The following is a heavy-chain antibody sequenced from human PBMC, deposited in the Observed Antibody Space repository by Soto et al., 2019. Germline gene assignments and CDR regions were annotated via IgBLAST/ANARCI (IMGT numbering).Heavy chain of an antibody. J-gene: IGHJ4*02. CDR1: GSSINSSGYY. V-gene: IGHV4-39*01. CDR2: MFYGVST. CDR3: ARLPSRHLVDY. D-gene: IGHD3-3*02. Sequence: LSLTCTVSGSSINSSGYYWGWIRQPPGKGLEWIGSMFYGVSTYYNPSLKSRVTVSVDTSKNQFSLNLRSVTTADTAVYYCARLPSRHLVDYWGQGTLVTVSS.